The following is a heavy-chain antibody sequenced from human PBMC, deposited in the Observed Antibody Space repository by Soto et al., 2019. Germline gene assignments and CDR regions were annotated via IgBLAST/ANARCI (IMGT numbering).Heavy chain of an antibody. CDR1: GYTFTSYG. V-gene: IGHV1-18*01. J-gene: IGHJ6*02. CDR3: ARVPPRAYYYGSGSYDGMDV. CDR2: ISAYNGNT. D-gene: IGHD3-10*01. Sequence: QVQLVQSGAEVKKLGASVKVSCKASGYTFTSYGISWVRQAPGQGLEWMGWISAYNGNTNYAQKLQGRVTMTTDTSTSTAYMELRSLRSDDTAVYYCARVPPRAYYYGSGSYDGMDVWGQGTTVTVSS.